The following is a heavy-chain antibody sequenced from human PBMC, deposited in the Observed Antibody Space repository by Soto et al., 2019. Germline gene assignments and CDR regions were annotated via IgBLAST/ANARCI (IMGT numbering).Heavy chain of an antibody. V-gene: IGHV1-2*02. CDR2: INPNSGGT. CDR3: ARVLMTTVTSGYGMDV. J-gene: IGHJ6*02. D-gene: IGHD4-17*01. CDR1: GYTFTGYY. Sequence: ASVKVSCKASGYTFTGYYMHWVRQAPGQGLEWMGWINPNSGGTNYAQKFQGRVTMTRDTSSRTAYVEVSRLRSDDTAVYYCARVLMTTVTSGYGMDVWGQGTTVTVSS.